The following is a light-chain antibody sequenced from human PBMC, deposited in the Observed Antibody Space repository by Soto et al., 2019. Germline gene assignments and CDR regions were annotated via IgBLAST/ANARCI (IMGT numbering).Light chain of an antibody. Sequence: EIVLTQSPGTLSLSPGARATLSCRASEIVSSSYLGWYQQKPGQSPRLLIYGASSRATGIPDRFSGSGSGTDFTLTINRLEPEDFAVYYCHQYGNSPYTFGRGTKLEIK. CDR1: EIVSSSY. CDR3: HQYGNSPYT. V-gene: IGKV3-20*01. CDR2: GAS. J-gene: IGKJ2*01.